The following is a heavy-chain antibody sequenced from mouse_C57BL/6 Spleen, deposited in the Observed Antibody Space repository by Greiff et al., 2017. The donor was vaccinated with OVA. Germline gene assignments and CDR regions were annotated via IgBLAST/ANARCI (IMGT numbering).Heavy chain of an antibody. Sequence: DVMLVESGGGLVKPGGSLKLSCAASGFTFSDYGMHWVRQAPEKGLEWVAYISSGSSTIYYADTVKGRFTISRDNAKNTLFLQMTSLRSEDTAMYYCARDLGLDYAMDYWGKGTSVTVSS. CDR2: ISSGSSTI. CDR3: ARDLGLDYAMDY. D-gene: IGHD4-1*01. V-gene: IGHV5-17*01. CDR1: GFTFSDYG. J-gene: IGHJ4*01.